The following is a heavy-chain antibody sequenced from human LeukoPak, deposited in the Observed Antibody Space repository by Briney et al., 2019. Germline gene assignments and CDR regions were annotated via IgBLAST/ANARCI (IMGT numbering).Heavy chain of an antibody. CDR1: GGSISSYY. CDR2: IYTSGST. Sequence: PSETLSLTCTVSGGSISSYYWSWIRQPAGKGLEWIGRIYTSGSTNYNPSLKSRVTMSVDTSKNQISLKLSSVTAADTAVYYCARGDNDYGDYEYFQHWGQGTLVTVSS. CDR3: ARGDNDYGDYEYFQH. D-gene: IGHD4-17*01. J-gene: IGHJ1*01. V-gene: IGHV4-4*07.